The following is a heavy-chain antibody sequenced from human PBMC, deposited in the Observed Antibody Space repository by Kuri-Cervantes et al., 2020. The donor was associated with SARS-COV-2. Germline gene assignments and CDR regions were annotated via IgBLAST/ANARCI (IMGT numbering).Heavy chain of an antibody. J-gene: IGHJ5*02. CDR2: IYYSGST. CDR1: GGSFSSSSYY. V-gene: IGHV4-39*01. D-gene: IGHD3-3*01. Sequence: GSLRLSCAVYGGSFSSSSYYWGWIRQPPGKGLEWIGSIYYSGSTYYNPSLKSRVPISVDTSKNQFSLKLSSVTAADTAVYYCARQMMSSITIFGVVITRNWFDPWGQGTLVTVSS. CDR3: ARQMMSSITIFGVVITRNWFDP.